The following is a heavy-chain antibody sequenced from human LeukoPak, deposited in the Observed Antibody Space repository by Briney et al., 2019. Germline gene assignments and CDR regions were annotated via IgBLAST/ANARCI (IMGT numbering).Heavy chain of an antibody. D-gene: IGHD2-15*01. Sequence: GGSLRLSCAASGFTFSSYGMHWVRQAPGKGLEWVAVIWYDGSNKYYADSVKGRFTISRDNSKNTLYLQMNSLGAEDTAVYYCAKEGDIVVVVAASLDYWGQGTLVTVSS. CDR2: IWYDGSNK. CDR3: AKEGDIVVVVAASLDY. J-gene: IGHJ4*02. V-gene: IGHV3-30*02. CDR1: GFTFSSYG.